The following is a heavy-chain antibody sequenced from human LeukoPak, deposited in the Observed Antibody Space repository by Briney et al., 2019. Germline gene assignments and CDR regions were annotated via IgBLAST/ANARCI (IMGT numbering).Heavy chain of an antibody. Sequence: ASVKVSCKASGGTFSRYGISWVRQAPGQGLEWMGGIIPIFGTANYAQKFQGRVTITADESTSTAYMELSSLRSEDTAVYYCARDLNGSGSYDYWGQGTLVTVSS. CDR1: GGTFSRYG. D-gene: IGHD3-10*01. CDR2: IIPIFGTA. J-gene: IGHJ4*02. V-gene: IGHV1-69*13. CDR3: ARDLNGSGSYDY.